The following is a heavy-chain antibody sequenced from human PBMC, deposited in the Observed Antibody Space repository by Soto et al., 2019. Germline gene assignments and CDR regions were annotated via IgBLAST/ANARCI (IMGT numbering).Heavy chain of an antibody. CDR1: GFTFNKFW. Sequence: EVQLVESGGGLVQAGGSLRLSCTASGFTFNKFWISWLRQAPGKGLEWVANIKQDGSEKYYLDSVKGRFTISRDNAKNSLSLPMTSLRVEDTAVYFCARDNYYDYSGQGTLVTVCS. J-gene: IGHJ4*02. CDR3: ARDNYYDY. V-gene: IGHV3-7*01. D-gene: IGHD3-10*01. CDR2: IKQDGSEK.